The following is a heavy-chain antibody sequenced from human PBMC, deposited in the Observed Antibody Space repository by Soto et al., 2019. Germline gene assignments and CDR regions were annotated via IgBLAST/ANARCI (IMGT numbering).Heavy chain of an antibody. J-gene: IGHJ6*02. CDR1: GYTFTSSA. Sequence: ASVQFSCKTSGYTFTSSAMHWVRQAPGQGLEVMGWINAGNGDTKYPQQFQGRVTITRDTSASTAYMELSRLRSEDTAVYYCARENQHRGLYYYFYGMDVGGQGTTVTVTS. CDR2: INAGNGDT. V-gene: IGHV1-3*01. CDR3: ARENQHRGLYYYFYGMDV. D-gene: IGHD2-2*01.